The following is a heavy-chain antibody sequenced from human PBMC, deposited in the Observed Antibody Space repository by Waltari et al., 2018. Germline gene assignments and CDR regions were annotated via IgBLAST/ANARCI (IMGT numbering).Heavy chain of an antibody. CDR2: ITPYNGNT. CDR1: GYSFTGYG. Sequence: QVQLVQSGVEVKKPGASVTVSCKASGYSFTGYGISWVRQAPGQGLEWMGWITPYNGNTDYAQNLQGRVTMTTDTSTTTAYMELRSLRSDDTAVYVCARRGTAIAAANDYWGQGTLVTVSS. V-gene: IGHV1-18*01. J-gene: IGHJ4*02. CDR3: ARRGTAIAAANDY. D-gene: IGHD6-13*01.